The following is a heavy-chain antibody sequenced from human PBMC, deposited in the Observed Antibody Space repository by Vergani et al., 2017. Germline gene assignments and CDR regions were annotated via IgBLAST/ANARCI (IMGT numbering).Heavy chain of an antibody. J-gene: IGHJ5*02. CDR3: ARVPRWLKLDWFDP. V-gene: IGHV1-2*02. CDR1: GYTFTGYY. CDR2: INPNSGGT. Sequence: QVQLVQSGAAVKKPGASVKVSCKASGYTFTGYYMHWVRQAPGQGLEWMGWINPNSGGTNYAQKFQGRVTMTRDTSISTAYMELSRLRSDETAVYYWARVPRWLKLDWFDPWGQGTLVTVSS. D-gene: IGHD5-24*01.